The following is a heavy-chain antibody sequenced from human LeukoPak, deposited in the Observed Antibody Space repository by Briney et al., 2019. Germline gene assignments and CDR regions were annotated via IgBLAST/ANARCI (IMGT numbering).Heavy chain of an antibody. CDR1: GFTFSSYG. CDR2: ISYDGSNK. Sequence: PGGSLRLSCAASGFTFSSYGMHWVRQAPGKGLEWVAVISYDGSNKYYADSVKGRFTISRDNSKNTLYLQMNSLRAEDTAVYYCAREPRCSSCSHEYWGQGILVTVSS. CDR3: AREPRCSSCSHEY. V-gene: IGHV3-30*12. J-gene: IGHJ4*02. D-gene: IGHD6-13*01.